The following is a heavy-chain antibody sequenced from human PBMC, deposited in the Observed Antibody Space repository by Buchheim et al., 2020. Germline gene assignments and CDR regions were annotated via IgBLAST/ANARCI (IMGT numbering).Heavy chain of an antibody. CDR3: AKATTWDIVVVPAAASLYYYYGMDV. J-gene: IGHJ6*02. D-gene: IGHD2-2*01. V-gene: IGHV3-23*01. CDR2: ISGSGGST. Sequence: EVQLLESGGGLVQPGGSLRLSCAASGFTFSSYAMSWVRQAPGKGLEWVSAISGSGGSTYYADSVKGRFTISRDNSKNTLYLQMNSLRAEDTAVYYCAKATTWDIVVVPAAASLYYYYGMDVWGQGTT. CDR1: GFTFSSYA.